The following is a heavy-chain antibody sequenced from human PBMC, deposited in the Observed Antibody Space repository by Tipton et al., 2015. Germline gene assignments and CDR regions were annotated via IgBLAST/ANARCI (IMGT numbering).Heavy chain of an antibody. CDR1: GDSVSSINW. CDR3: AREVWEYGSSGYDY. Sequence: TLSLTCTVSGDSVSSINWWTWVRQPPGKGLEWIGEINHGRGTNYNPSLKSRVTMSVDKSKNQFSLQLNSVTAADTAVYYCAREVWEYGSSGYDYWGQGTLVTVS. D-gene: IGHD3-22*01. CDR2: INHGRGT. J-gene: IGHJ4*02. V-gene: IGHV4-4*02.